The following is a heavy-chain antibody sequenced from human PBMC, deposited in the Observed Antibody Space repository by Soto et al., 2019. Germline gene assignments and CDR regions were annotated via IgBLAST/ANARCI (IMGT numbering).Heavy chain of an antibody. Sequence: ETLSLTCSVYSGSFSGYYWSWIRQPPGKGLEWIGEISQSGNTNYSPSLKSRVSISIDTSKKQFSLNLASVSAADTAVYYCARAPKVSGSSQTRPDFWGQGTLVTVSS. D-gene: IGHD6-6*01. CDR3: ARAPKVSGSSQTRPDF. V-gene: IGHV4-34*01. J-gene: IGHJ4*02. CDR2: ISQSGNT. CDR1: SGSFSGYY.